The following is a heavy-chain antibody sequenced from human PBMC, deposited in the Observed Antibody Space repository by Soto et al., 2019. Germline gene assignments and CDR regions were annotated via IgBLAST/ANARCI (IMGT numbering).Heavy chain of an antibody. CDR1: GFTVSSNY. CDR3: ARDERGLYYYYGMDV. V-gene: IGHV3-53*01. Sequence: PGGSLRLSCAASGFTVSSNYMSWVRQAPGKGLEWVSVIYSGGSTYYADSVKGRFTISRDNSKNTLYLQMNSLRAEDTAVYYCARDERGLYYYYGMDVWGQGTTVTVSS. D-gene: IGHD3-10*01. CDR2: IYSGGST. J-gene: IGHJ6*02.